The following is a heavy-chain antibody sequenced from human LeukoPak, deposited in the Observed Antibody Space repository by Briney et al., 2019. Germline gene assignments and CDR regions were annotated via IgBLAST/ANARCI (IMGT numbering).Heavy chain of an antibody. V-gene: IGHV3-30*18. D-gene: IGHD5-18*01. Sequence: GGSLRLSCAASGLTFSSYGMHWVRQAPGKGLEWVAVISYDGSNKYYADSVKGRFTISRDNSKNTLYLQMNSLRAEDTAVYYCAKEGYSSAFDYWGQGTLVTVSS. CDR3: AKEGYSSAFDY. J-gene: IGHJ4*02. CDR2: ISYDGSNK. CDR1: GLTFSSYG.